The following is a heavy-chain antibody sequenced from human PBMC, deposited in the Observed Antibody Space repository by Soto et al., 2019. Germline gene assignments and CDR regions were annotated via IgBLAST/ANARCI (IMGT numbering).Heavy chain of an antibody. V-gene: IGHV4-34*01. Sequence: SETLSLTCAVYGGSFSGYYWSWIRQPPGKGLEWIGEINHSGSTNYNPSLKSRVTISVDTSKNQFSLKLSSVTAADTAVYYCARTPVVVAATGSWFDPWGQGTLVTVSS. CDR3: ARTPVVVAATGSWFDP. CDR1: GGSFSGYY. D-gene: IGHD2-15*01. CDR2: INHSGST. J-gene: IGHJ5*02.